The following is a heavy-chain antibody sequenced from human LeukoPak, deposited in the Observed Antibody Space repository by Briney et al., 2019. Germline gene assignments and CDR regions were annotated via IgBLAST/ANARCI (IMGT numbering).Heavy chain of an antibody. CDR1: GGSISSYY. J-gene: IGHJ4*02. CDR2: IYYSGST. Sequence: PSETLSLTCTVSGGSISSYYWSWIRQPPGKGLEWIGNIYYSGSTNYNPSLKSRVTISVDTSKNQFSLKLSSVTAADTAVYYCARARYSSSWACDYWGQGTLVTVSS. D-gene: IGHD6-13*01. V-gene: IGHV4-59*01. CDR3: ARARYSSSWACDY.